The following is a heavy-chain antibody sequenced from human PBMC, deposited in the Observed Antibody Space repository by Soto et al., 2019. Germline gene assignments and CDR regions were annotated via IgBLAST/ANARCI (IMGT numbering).Heavy chain of an antibody. CDR1: GSTFSSFA. CDR3: ARVKRYCSSTSCYGTLDY. V-gene: IGHV3-30-3*01. J-gene: IGHJ4*02. CDR2: ISYDGSNK. D-gene: IGHD2-2*01. Sequence: PGGSLRLSCAASGSTFSSFAMHGVRQAPGKGLEWVAVISYDGSNKYYADSVKGRFTISRDNSKNTLYLQMNSLGAEDTAVYYCARVKRYCSSTSCYGTLDYWGQGTLVTV.